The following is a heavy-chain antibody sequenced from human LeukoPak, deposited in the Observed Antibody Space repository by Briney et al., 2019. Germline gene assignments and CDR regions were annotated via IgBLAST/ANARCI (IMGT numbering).Heavy chain of an antibody. CDR2: IYYSGST. D-gene: IGHD3-9*01. CDR1: GGSVSSGSYY. V-gene: IGHV4-61*01. J-gene: IGHJ6*02. Sequence: SETLSLTCTVSGGSVSSGSYYWSWIRQPPGKGLEWIGYIYYSGSTNYNPSLKSRVTISVDTSKNQFSLKLSSVTAADTAVYYCARGPSRYYDISDGMDVWGQGTTVTVSS. CDR3: ARGPSRYYDISDGMDV.